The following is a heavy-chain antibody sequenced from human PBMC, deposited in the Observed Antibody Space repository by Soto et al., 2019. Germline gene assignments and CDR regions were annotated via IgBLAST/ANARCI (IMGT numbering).Heavy chain of an antibody. D-gene: IGHD3-3*01. CDR2: IVVGSGNT. CDR1: GFTFTSSA. V-gene: IGHV1-58*01. J-gene: IGHJ6*02. CDR3: AAGSFDDFWSGPQYYYYYGMDV. Sequence: SVKVSCKASGFTFTSSAVQWVRQARGQRLEWIGWIVVGSGNTNYAQKFQERVTITRDMSTSTAYMELSSLRSEDTAVYYCAAGSFDDFWSGPQYYYYYGMDVWGQGTTVTVSS.